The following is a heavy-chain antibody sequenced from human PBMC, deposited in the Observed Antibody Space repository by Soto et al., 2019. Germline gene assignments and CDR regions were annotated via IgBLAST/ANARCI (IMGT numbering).Heavy chain of an antibody. Sequence: QVQLQESGPGLVRPSQTLSLTCAVSGGSLSSGNFYWNWIRQHPGKGLEWIGYIYYSGSTYYNPSLNSRVTISVDTSTNPFAPKLGSLTAADTAVYYCAREVPAAMGGVTYYYMDVWGKGTTVTVSS. CDR1: GGSLSSGNFY. V-gene: IGHV4-31*11. CDR3: AREVPAAMGGVTYYYMDV. CDR2: IYYSGST. D-gene: IGHD2-2*01. J-gene: IGHJ6*03.